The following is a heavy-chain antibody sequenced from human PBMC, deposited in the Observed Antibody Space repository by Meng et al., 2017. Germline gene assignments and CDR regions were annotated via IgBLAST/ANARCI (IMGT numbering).Heavy chain of an antibody. D-gene: IGHD6-19*01. CDR1: GFTSSSFW. CDR2: IKQDGSEK. V-gene: IGHV3-7*01. J-gene: IGHJ5*02. CDR3: ARDKYDTHSSGWYGVLNWFDP. Sequence: GGSLRLSCAASGFTSSSFWMSWVRQAPGKGLEWVANIKQDGSEKYYVDSVKGRFTISRDNAKNSLYLQMNSMRAEDTAVYYCARDKYDTHSSGWYGVLNWFDPWGQGTLVTVSS.